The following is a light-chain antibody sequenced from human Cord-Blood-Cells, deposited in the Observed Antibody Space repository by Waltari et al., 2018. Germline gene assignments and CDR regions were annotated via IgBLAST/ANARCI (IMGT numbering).Light chain of an antibody. CDR3: CSYAGSWV. Sequence: QSALTQTASVSGSPGPSITISCTGTSSDGGGYNLVSWYQQHPGKAPKLMIYEGSKRPSGVSNRFSGSKSGNTASLTISGLQAEDEADYYCCSYAGSWVFGGGTKLTVL. CDR1: SSDGGGYNL. CDR2: EGS. V-gene: IGLV2-23*01. J-gene: IGLJ3*02.